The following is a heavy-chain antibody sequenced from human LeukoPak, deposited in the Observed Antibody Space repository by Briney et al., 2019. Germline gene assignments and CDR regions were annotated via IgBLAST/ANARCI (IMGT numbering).Heavy chain of an antibody. D-gene: IGHD6-6*01. CDR3: AREQYSSSSGADY. CDR2: IKQDGSEK. CDR1: GFTFSSYW. Sequence: GGSLRLSCAASGFTFSSYWMSWVRQAPGKGLEWVANIKQDGSEKYYVDSVKGRFTISRDNAKNSLYLQVNSLRAEDTAVYYCAREQYSSSSGADYWGQGTLVTVSS. J-gene: IGHJ4*02. V-gene: IGHV3-7*01.